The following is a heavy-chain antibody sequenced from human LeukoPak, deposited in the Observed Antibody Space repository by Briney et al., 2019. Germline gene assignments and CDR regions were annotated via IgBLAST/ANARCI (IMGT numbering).Heavy chain of an antibody. Sequence: GGSLRLSCAASGFTFSSCEMHWVRQAPGKGLEWVSYISSSGSTIYYADSVMGRFTISRDNAKNSLYLQMNSLRAEDTAVYYCARDYGGSSPFDYWGQGTLVTVSS. V-gene: IGHV3-48*03. J-gene: IGHJ4*02. CDR2: ISSSGSTI. CDR1: GFTFSSCE. D-gene: IGHD4-23*01. CDR3: ARDYGGSSPFDY.